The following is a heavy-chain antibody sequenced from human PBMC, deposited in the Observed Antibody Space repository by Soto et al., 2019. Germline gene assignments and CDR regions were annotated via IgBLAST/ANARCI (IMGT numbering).Heavy chain of an antibody. CDR3: ARHPRYCSSTSCPPQRRFDP. Sequence: PGESLKISCKGSGYSFTSYWIGWVRQMPGKGLEWMGIIYPGDSDTRYSPSFQGHVTISADKSISTAYLQWSSLKASDTAMYYCARHPRYCSSTSCPPQRRFDPWGQGTLVTVPS. CDR2: IYPGDSDT. V-gene: IGHV5-51*01. J-gene: IGHJ5*02. CDR1: GYSFTSYW. D-gene: IGHD2-2*01.